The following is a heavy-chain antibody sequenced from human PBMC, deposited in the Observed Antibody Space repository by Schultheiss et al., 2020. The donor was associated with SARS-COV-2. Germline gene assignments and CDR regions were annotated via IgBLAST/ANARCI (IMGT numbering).Heavy chain of an antibody. CDR3: ARTTTVTTFPLDY. CDR1: GFTFSSYG. Sequence: GGSLRLSCAASGFTFSSYGMHWVRQAPGKGLEWVAVISYDGSNKYYADSVKGRFTISRDNSKNSLYLQMNSLRAEDTAVYYCARTTTVTTFPLDYWGQGTLVTVSS. D-gene: IGHD4-11*01. CDR2: ISYDGSNK. V-gene: IGHV3-33*05. J-gene: IGHJ4*02.